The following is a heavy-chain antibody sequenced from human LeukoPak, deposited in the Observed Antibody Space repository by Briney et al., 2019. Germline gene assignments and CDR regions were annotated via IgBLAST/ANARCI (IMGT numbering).Heavy chain of an antibody. D-gene: IGHD3-22*01. CDR1: GFTFSGSA. Sequence: GGSLTLSCAASGFTFSGSAMHWVRQASGKGLEWVGRISNKVYSYATAYAASVKGRFTISRDDSKNTAYLQMNSLTTEDTAVYYCTAYHYDGGGYFVGLDVWGQGTTVTVSS. V-gene: IGHV3-73*01. CDR2: ISNKVYSYAT. J-gene: IGHJ6*02. CDR3: TAYHYDGGGYFVGLDV.